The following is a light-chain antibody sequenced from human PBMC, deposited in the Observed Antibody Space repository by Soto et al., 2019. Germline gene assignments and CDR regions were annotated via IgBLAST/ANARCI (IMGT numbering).Light chain of an antibody. V-gene: IGLV2-14*01. CDR1: SRDVGGYNY. CDR3: CSYTTSNTRQIV. Sequence: QSVLTQPASVSGSPGQSITISCTGTSRDVGGYNYVSWYQQQPGKAPKFMIYDVTNRPSGVSNRFSGSKSGNTASLTISGLQAEYEADYYCCSYTTSNTRQIVFGTGTKVTVL. J-gene: IGLJ1*01. CDR2: DVT.